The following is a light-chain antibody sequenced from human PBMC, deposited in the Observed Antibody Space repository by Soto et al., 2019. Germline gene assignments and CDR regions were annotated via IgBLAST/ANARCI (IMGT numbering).Light chain of an antibody. CDR2: EVN. V-gene: IGLV2-14*01. J-gene: IGLJ1*01. CDR1: SSDIGAYDY. Sequence: QSLLTHPASLTGSPGQSITISCTGTSSDIGAYDYVSWFQQHPGKAPKLMISEVNNRPSGVSNRFSGSKSGNTAYLTISGLQVEDEAEYFCFSSTTTSTHVFGTGTKVTVL. CDR3: FSSTTTSTHV.